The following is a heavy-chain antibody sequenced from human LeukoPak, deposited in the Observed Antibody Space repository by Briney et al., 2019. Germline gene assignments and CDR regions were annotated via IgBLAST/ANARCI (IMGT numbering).Heavy chain of an antibody. Sequence: PGGSLRLSCAASGFSVSGKFMSWVRQAPGKGLEWVSIIHYDGKIRYAGSVGGRFTIYRDDSENTLFLQMNSLRVDDMAVYFCASGDGYLQPYWGQGTVVTVSS. J-gene: IGHJ4*02. CDR2: IHYDGKI. CDR3: ASGDGYLQPY. CDR1: GFSVSGKF. V-gene: IGHV3-53*01. D-gene: IGHD2-21*01.